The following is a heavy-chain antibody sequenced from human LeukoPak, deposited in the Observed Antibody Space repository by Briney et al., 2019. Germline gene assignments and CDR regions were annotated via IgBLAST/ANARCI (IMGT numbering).Heavy chain of an antibody. CDR2: IYYSGNT. J-gene: IGHJ5*02. CDR3: ARVGYSYAFDP. CDR1: GGSISGYF. Sequence: SETLSLTCTVSGGSISGYFWSWIRQSPGKGLEWIGYIYYSGNTNYNPSLKSRVTISIDTSKNQFSLKLSSVSAADTAVYYCARVGYSYAFDPWGQGDLVTVSS. V-gene: IGHV4-59*08. D-gene: IGHD5-18*01.